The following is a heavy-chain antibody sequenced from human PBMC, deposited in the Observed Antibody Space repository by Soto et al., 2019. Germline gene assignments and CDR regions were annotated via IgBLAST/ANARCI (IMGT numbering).Heavy chain of an antibody. V-gene: IGHV1-18*01. CDR1: GYTFTSYG. Sequence: ASVKVSCKASGYTFTSYGISWVRQAPGQGIERKRWISAYNGNTNYAQKLQGRVTMTTDTSTDTAYMELSSLRTEDTAVYYCATDSGYSGYDLGAYWGQGTLVTVSS. J-gene: IGHJ4*02. CDR2: ISAYNGNT. D-gene: IGHD5-12*01. CDR3: ATDSGYSGYDLGAY.